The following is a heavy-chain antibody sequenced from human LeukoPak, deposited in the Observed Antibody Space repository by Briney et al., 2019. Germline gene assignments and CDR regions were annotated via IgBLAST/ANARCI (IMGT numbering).Heavy chain of an antibody. V-gene: IGHV3-30*03. CDR1: GFTFSSYG. CDR2: ISYDGSNK. CDR3: ARALYDRYAFDI. Sequence: PGRSLRLSCAASGFTFSSYGMHWVRQAPGKGLEWVAVISYDGSNKYYADSVKGRFTISRDNAKNSLYLQMNSLRAEDTAVYYCARALYDRYAFDIWGQGTMVTVSS. D-gene: IGHD3-16*01. J-gene: IGHJ3*02.